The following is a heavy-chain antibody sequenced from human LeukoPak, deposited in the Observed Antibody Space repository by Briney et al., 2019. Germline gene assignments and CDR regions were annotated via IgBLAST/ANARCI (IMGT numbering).Heavy chain of an antibody. CDR2: IIPIFGTA. J-gene: IGHJ4*02. V-gene: IGHV1-69*13. CDR1: GGTFSSYA. CDR3: ARGSDDYVWGSYRSPSPFDY. D-gene: IGHD3-16*02. Sequence: SVKVSCKASGGTFSSYAISWVRQAPGQGLEWMGGIIPIFGTANYAQKFQGRVTITADESTSTAYMELSSLRSEDTAVYYCARGSDDYVWGSYRSPSPFDYWGQGTLVTVSS.